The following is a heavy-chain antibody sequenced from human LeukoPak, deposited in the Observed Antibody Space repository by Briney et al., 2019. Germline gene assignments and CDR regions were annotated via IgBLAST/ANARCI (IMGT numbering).Heavy chain of an antibody. Sequence: GGSLRLSCAASGFTFSSYAMHWVRQAPGKGLEWVAVISYDGSNKYYADSVKGRFTISRDNSKNTLYLQMNSLRADDTAVYYCARDFTPAWFAIHWGQGTLVTVS. J-gene: IGHJ4*02. D-gene: IGHD3-10*01. CDR2: ISYDGSNK. CDR1: GFTFSSYA. CDR3: ARDFTPAWFAIH. V-gene: IGHV3-30-3*01.